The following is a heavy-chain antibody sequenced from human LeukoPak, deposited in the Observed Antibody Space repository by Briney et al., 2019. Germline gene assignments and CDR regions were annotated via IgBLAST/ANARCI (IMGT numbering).Heavy chain of an antibody. Sequence: GASVKVSCKASGYTFTSYGISWVRQAPGQGFEWMGWISAYNGNTNYAQKLQGRVTMTTDTSTSTAYMELRSLRSDDTAVYYCARVCAGSTSCYLTDNVADAFDIWGQGTMVTVSS. CDR3: ARVCAGSTSCYLTDNVADAFDI. CDR1: GYTFTSYG. V-gene: IGHV1-18*01. D-gene: IGHD2-2*01. CDR2: ISAYNGNT. J-gene: IGHJ3*02.